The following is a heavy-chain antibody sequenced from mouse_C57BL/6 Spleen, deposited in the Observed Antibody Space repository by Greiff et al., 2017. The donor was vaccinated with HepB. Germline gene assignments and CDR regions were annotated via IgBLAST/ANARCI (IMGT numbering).Heavy chain of an antibody. D-gene: IGHD1-1*01. CDR3: ARGPYYYGSSYETGYFDY. CDR2: INPSSGYT. CDR1: GYTFTSYW. J-gene: IGHJ2*01. Sequence: QVQLQQSGAELAKPGASVKLSCKASGYTFTSYWMHWVKQRPGQGLEWIGYINPSSGYTKYNQKFKDKATLTADKSSSTAYMQLSSLTYEDSAVYYCARGPYYYGSSYETGYFDYWGQGTTLTVSS. V-gene: IGHV1-7*01.